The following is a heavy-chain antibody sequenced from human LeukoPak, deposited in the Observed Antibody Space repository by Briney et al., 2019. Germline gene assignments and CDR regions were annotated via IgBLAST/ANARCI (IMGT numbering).Heavy chain of an antibody. Sequence: SETLPLTCTVSGGSISSYYWSWIRQPPGKGLEWIAHIYYSGSTNYNPSLKSRVTISVDTSKNQFSLKLSSVTAADTAVYYCARGYSDYGDYFDAFDIWGQGTMVTVSS. CDR2: IYYSGST. CDR3: ARGYSDYGDYFDAFDI. CDR1: GGSISSYY. D-gene: IGHD4-17*01. J-gene: IGHJ3*02. V-gene: IGHV4-59*01.